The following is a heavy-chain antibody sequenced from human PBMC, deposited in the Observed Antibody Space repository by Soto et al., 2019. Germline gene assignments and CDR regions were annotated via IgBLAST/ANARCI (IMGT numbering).Heavy chain of an antibody. V-gene: IGHV4-31*03. CDR2: IYYSGST. CDR3: AGGSQDSYYY. D-gene: IGHD5-18*01. J-gene: IGHJ4*02. Sequence: PSETLSLTCTVSGGSISSGGYYWSWIRQHPGKGLEWIGYIYYSGSTYYNPSLKSRVTISVDTSKNQFSLKLSSVTAADTGVYYCAGGSQDSYYYWAQGTLVTSPQ. CDR1: GGSISSGGYY.